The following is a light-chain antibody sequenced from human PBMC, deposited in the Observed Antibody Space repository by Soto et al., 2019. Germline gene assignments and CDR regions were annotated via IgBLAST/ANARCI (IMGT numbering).Light chain of an antibody. CDR1: TSAVGGKDR. CDR2: GDS. J-gene: IGLJ2*01. V-gene: IGLV2-14*03. Sequence: QSALTQPASVTGSPGQSITISCTGITSAVGGKDRVSWYQQLPNKAPTLIIYGDSNRPSGVSHRFSASKSGNTASLTISGLQAENEADYYCASYAPSPSVVFGGGTKLTVL. CDR3: ASYAPSPSVV.